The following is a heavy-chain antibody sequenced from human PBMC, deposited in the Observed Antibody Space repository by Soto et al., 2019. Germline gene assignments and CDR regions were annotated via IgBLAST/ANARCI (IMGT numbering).Heavy chain of an antibody. CDR3: ARSLWKQLDPDDAFEI. Sequence: QVQLVQSGAEVKKPGASVKVSCKASGYTFTSYGISWVRQAPGQGLEWMGWISAYNGNTNYAQKLQGRVTMTTDTSTSTAYMELRILRSDDTAVYYCARSLWKQLDPDDAFEIWGQGTMVTVSS. CDR2: ISAYNGNT. V-gene: IGHV1-18*01. D-gene: IGHD6-13*01. J-gene: IGHJ3*02. CDR1: GYTFTSYG.